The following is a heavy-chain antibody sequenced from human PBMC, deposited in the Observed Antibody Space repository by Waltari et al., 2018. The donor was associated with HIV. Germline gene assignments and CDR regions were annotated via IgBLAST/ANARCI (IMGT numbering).Heavy chain of an antibody. V-gene: IGHV1-69*06. CDR2: VILILWTA. CDR1: GGTFRSYA. CDR3: AGGGYSSSWPVDY. Sequence: QVQLVQSGAEVKKPGSSVKVSCKASGGTFRSYAIRWVRQAPGQGLEWMEVVILILWTAYIAQNCQCRVPITPDKSTSTASMERTSLSPEDTVVYYFAGGGYSSSWPVDYWGQGTLVTVSS. J-gene: IGHJ4*02. D-gene: IGHD6-13*01.